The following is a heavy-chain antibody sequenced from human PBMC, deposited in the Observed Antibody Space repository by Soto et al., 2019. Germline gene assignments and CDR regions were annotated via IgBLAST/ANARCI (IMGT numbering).Heavy chain of an antibody. J-gene: IGHJ6*03. CDR1: GFTFSVSA. D-gene: IGHD3-3*01. CDR3: SRQARDFWRGSPQYYMDV. V-gene: IGHV3-73*01. Sequence: EVQLVESGGGLVQPGGSLTLSCAASGFTFSVSALHWVRHPSGSGLEWVGRIRSRGNNYATAYAAWMDGRFTISRDDSKNTAYLQLNSLTTEDTAVYYCSRQARDFWRGSPQYYMDVWGKGTTVTVS. CDR2: IRSRGNNYAT.